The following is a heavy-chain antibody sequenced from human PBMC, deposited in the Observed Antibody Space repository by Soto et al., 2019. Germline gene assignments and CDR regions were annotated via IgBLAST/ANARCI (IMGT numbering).Heavy chain of an antibody. Sequence: QVQLMQSGAEVKRPGAPMKISCKTSGYTFTNYPIHWVRQAPGQTLEWMGWIDAGNGNTKYSQSFQDRVTFTRDTSANTAYMELSSLRSEDTAVYYCARYNYFDYWGQGTLVTVSS. V-gene: IGHV1-3*01. CDR3: ARYNYFDY. J-gene: IGHJ4*02. CDR2: IDAGNGNT. D-gene: IGHD1-1*01. CDR1: GYTFTNYP.